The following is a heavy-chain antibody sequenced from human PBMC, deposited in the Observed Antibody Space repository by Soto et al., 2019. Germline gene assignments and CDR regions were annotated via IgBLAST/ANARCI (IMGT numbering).Heavy chain of an antibody. D-gene: IGHD6-19*01. CDR2: ISYDGSNK. CDR3: VAGQYFFDY. Sequence: QVQLVESGGGVVQPGRSLRLSCAASGFSFSSYGMQWVRQAPGKGLEWVAVISYDGSNKYYADSGKDRFTISRDNSKKTLYLQMNSLRADDTAVYYCVAGQYFFDYCGQGTLVTVSS. V-gene: IGHV3-30*03. CDR1: GFSFSSYG. J-gene: IGHJ4*02.